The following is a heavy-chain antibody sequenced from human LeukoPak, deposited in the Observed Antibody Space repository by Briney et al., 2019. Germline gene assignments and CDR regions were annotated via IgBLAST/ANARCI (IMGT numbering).Heavy chain of an antibody. CDR2: IYPGDSDT. Sequence: GESLKISFKGSGYRFTSYCIGWVRPMPGKGLEWMGIIYPGDSDTRYSPSLQGQVTLSADKSISTAYLQWSSLKASDTAMYYCARLPYFYYYYMDVWGKGTTVTISS. CDR3: ARLPYFYYYYMDV. V-gene: IGHV5-51*01. J-gene: IGHJ6*03. CDR1: GYRFTSYC.